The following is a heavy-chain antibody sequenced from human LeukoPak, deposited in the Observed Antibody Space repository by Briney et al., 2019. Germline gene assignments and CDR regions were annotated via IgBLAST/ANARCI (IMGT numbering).Heavy chain of an antibody. CDR1: AFTFGSYG. CDR3: VSVRGDDEYSSGWYFDY. CDR2: IWYDGTNK. V-gene: IGHV3-33*01. Sequence: PGRSLRLSWPASAFTFGSYGMHWVRQAPGKGLEWVAVIWYDGTNKYYADSVKGRFTISRDNSKNTLYLQMNSLRAEDTAVYYCVSVRGDDEYSSGWYFDYWGQGTLVTVSS. J-gene: IGHJ4*02. D-gene: IGHD6-19*01.